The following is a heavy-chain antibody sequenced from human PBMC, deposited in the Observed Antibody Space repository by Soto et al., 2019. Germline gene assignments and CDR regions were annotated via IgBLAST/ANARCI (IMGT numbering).Heavy chain of an antibody. J-gene: IGHJ4*02. V-gene: IGHV4-39*01. CDR1: GGSISSSSYY. CDR3: AMYNSGWYSN. D-gene: IGHD6-19*01. Sequence: SETLSLTCTVSGGSISSSSYYWGWIRQPPGKGLEWIGNIYYSGSTYYNPSLKSRVTISVDTSKNQFSLKLTSVTAADTAVYYCAMYNSGWYSNWGQGTLVTVS. CDR2: IYYSGST.